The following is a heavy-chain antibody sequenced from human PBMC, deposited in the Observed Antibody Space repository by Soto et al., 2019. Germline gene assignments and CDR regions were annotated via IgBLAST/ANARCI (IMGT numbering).Heavy chain of an antibody. CDR1: GFTFGDYW. D-gene: IGHD3-3*01. V-gene: IGHV3-7*03. J-gene: IGHJ4*02. CDR2: IKQDGSEK. CDR3: ARDRSASYDFWSGDDY. Sequence: GGSLRLSCAASGFTFGDYWMTWVRQAPGKGLEWVANIKQDGSEKYYVDSVKGRFTISRDNAKNSLYLQMNILRAEDTAVYFCARDRSASYDFWSGDDYRAQRNLVTVSS.